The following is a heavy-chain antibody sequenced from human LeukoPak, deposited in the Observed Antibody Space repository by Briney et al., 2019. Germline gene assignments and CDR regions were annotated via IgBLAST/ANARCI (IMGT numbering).Heavy chain of an antibody. Sequence: GGSLRLSCAASGFTFSSYWMHWVRQAPGKGLVWVSRINSDGSSTNYADSVKGRFTISRDNAKNTLYLQMNSLRAEDTAVYYCARGGSSWAPPDYWGLGTLVTVSS. J-gene: IGHJ4*02. V-gene: IGHV3-74*01. D-gene: IGHD6-13*01. CDR2: INSDGSST. CDR1: GFTFSSYW. CDR3: ARGGSSWAPPDY.